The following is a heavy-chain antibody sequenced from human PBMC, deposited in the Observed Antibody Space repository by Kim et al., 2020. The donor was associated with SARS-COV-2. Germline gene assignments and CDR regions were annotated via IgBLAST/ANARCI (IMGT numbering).Heavy chain of an antibody. D-gene: IGHD4-17*01. Sequence: SETLSLTCAVYGGSFSGYYWSWIRQPPGKGLEWIGEINHSGSTNYNPSLKSRVTISVDTSKNQFSLKLSSVTAADTAVYYCARGRPGSAGDYGDLRGWFDPWGQGTLVTVSS. CDR2: INHSGST. CDR3: ARGRPGSAGDYGDLRGWFDP. CDR1: GGSFSGYY. V-gene: IGHV4-34*01. J-gene: IGHJ5*02.